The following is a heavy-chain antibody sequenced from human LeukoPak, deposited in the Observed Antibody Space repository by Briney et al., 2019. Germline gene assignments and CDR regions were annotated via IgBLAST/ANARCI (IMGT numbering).Heavy chain of an antibody. CDR3: ARGWSNDAFDI. V-gene: IGHV1-18*04. Sequence: GASVKVSCKASGYTFSSYGISWVRQAPGQGLEWMGSISPYTGDTKYAERLQDRVIMTTDTSTRTAYMELRSLTSDDTAVYYCARGWSNDAFDIWGQGTMVTVSS. CDR1: GYTFSSYG. J-gene: IGHJ3*02. D-gene: IGHD2-15*01. CDR2: ISPYTGDT.